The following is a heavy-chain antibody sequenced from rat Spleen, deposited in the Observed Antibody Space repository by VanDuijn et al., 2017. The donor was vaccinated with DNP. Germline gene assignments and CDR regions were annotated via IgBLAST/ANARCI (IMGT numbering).Heavy chain of an antibody. Sequence: EVQLVESGGGLVQPGRSLKLSCAASGFTFSNYGMHWIRQAPTKGLEWVASITTSGGSTYYRDSVKGRFTISRDNAESTLYLQMNSLRSEDTATYYCTRVVPLSIAAISLMDAWGQGASVTVSS. J-gene: IGHJ4*01. D-gene: IGHD1-2*01. CDR3: TRVVPLSIAAISLMDA. V-gene: IGHV5-19*01. CDR2: ITTSGGST. CDR1: GFTFSNYG.